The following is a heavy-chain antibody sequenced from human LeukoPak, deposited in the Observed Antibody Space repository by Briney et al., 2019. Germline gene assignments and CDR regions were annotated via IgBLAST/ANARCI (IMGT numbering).Heavy chain of an antibody. CDR3: ARDLRIAAAGTSDPDAFDI. CDR2: IYHSGST. CDR1: GGSISSGAYY. V-gene: IGHV4-30-2*01. D-gene: IGHD6-13*01. Sequence: SETLSLTCTVSGGSISSGAYYWSWIRQPPGKGLEWIGYIYHSGSTYYNPSLKSRVTISVDRSKNQFSLKLSSVTAADTAVYYCARDLRIAAAGTSDPDAFDIWGQGTMVTVSS. J-gene: IGHJ3*02.